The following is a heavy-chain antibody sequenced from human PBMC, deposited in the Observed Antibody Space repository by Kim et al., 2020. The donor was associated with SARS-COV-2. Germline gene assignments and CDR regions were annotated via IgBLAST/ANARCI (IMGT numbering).Heavy chain of an antibody. CDR3: AKDAYDSSGYGS. J-gene: IGHJ5*02. V-gene: IGHV3-9*01. D-gene: IGHD3-22*01. Sequence: GYADSVKCRFTNSRDNAKNSLYLQMNSLRAEGTALYYCAKDAYDSSGYGSWGQGTLVTVSS.